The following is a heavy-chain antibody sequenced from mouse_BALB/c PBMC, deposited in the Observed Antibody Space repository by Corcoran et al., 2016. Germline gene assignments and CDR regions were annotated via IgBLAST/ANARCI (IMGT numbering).Heavy chain of an antibody. Sequence: LVKTGASVKISCKASGYSFTGYYMHWVKQSHGKSLEWIGYISCYNGATSYNQKFKGKATFTVDTSSSTAYMQFNSLTSEDSAVYYCARDYRYADWYFDVWGAGTTVTVSS. D-gene: IGHD2-14*01. CDR1: GYSFTGYY. CDR3: ARDYRYADWYFDV. J-gene: IGHJ1*01. V-gene: IGHV1S34*01. CDR2: ISCYNGAT.